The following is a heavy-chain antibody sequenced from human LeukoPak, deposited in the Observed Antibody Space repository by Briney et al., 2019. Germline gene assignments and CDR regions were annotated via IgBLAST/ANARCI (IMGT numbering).Heavy chain of an antibody. D-gene: IGHD3-10*02. CDR3: AELGITMIGGV. J-gene: IGHJ6*04. V-gene: IGHV3-48*03. CDR1: GFTFSSYE. Sequence: QAGGSLRLSCAASGFTFSSYEMNWVRQAPGKGLEGVSYISSSGSTLYYADSVTGRFTISRDTAKNSLYLQMNSLRAEDTAVYYCAELGITMIGGVWGKGTTVTISS. CDR2: ISSSGSTL.